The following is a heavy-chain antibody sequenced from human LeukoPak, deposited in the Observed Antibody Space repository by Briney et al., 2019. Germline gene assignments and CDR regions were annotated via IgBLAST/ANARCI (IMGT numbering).Heavy chain of an antibody. D-gene: IGHD3-22*01. Sequence: AETLSLTCAVYGGSFSGYYWSWVRQPPGKGLEWIGEINHSGSTNYNPSLKSRVTISVDTSKNQFSLKLSSVTAADTTVYYCALIQAMIGAVGRDYWGQGTLVTVSS. V-gene: IGHV4-34*01. J-gene: IGHJ4*02. CDR3: ALIQAMIGAVGRDY. CDR1: GGSFSGYY. CDR2: INHSGST.